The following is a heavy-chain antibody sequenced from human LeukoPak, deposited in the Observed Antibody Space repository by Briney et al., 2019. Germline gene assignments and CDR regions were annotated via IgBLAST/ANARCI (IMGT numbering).Heavy chain of an antibody. D-gene: IGHD3-3*01. CDR1: GGSFSGYY. V-gene: IGHV4-34*01. CDR3: ASRRYDFWSGKSFDY. CDR2: INHSGST. Sequence: PSETLSLTCAVYGGSFSGYYWSWIRQPPGKGLEWIGEINHSGSTNCNPSLKSRVTISVDTSKNQFSLKLSSVTAAVTAVYYCASRRYDFWSGKSFDYWGQGTLVTVSS. J-gene: IGHJ4*02.